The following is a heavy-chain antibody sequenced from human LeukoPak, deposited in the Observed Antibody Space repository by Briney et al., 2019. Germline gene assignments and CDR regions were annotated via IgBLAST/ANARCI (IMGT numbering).Heavy chain of an antibody. V-gene: IGHV1-69*05. CDR1: GGTFSSYA. CDR2: IIPIFGTA. J-gene: IGHJ5*02. D-gene: IGHD6-19*01. CDR3: AREDGSGWYH. Sequence: ASVKVSCKASGGTFSSYAISWVRQAPGQGLEWMGGIIPIFGTANYAQKLQGRVTMTTDTSTSTAYMELRSLRSDDTAVYYCAREDGSGWYHWGQGTLVTVSS.